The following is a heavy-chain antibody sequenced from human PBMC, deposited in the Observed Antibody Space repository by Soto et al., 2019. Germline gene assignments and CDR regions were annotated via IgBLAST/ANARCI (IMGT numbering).Heavy chain of an antibody. CDR3: ARDRPSSKSNYYYYGMDV. J-gene: IGHJ6*02. CDR2: IYSGGST. CDR1: GFTVSSNY. D-gene: IGHD4-4*01. V-gene: IGHV3-53*01. Sequence: SLRLSCAASGFTVSSNYMSWVRQAPGKGLEWVSVIYSGGSTYYADSVKGRFTISRDNSKNTLYLQMNSLRAEDTAVYYCARDRPSSKSNYYYYGMDVWGQGTTVTVSS.